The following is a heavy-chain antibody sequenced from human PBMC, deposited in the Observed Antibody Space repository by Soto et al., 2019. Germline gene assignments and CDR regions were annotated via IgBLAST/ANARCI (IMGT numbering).Heavy chain of an antibody. J-gene: IGHJ4*02. CDR1: GASISSSDYY. CDR2: IDYNGVT. CDR3: GRVMIAASRDPGSDS. Sequence: SETLSLTCTVSGASISSSDYYWGWIRQPPGKGLEWIGNIDYNGVTYYNPSLKSRVTVYKDTSKNQFSLKVASVTAADTAVYYCGRVMIAASRDPGSDSWGEATQVTVSS. D-gene: IGHD2-15*01. V-gene: IGHV4-39*01.